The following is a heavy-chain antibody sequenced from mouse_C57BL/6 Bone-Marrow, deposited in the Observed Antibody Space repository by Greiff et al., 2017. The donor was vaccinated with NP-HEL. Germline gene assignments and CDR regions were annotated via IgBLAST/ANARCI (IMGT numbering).Heavy chain of an antibody. D-gene: IGHD1-1*01. V-gene: IGHV5-15*01. Sequence: EVQWVESGGGLVQPGGSLKLSCAASGFTFSDYGMAWVRQAPRKGPEWVAFISNLAYSIYYADTVTGRFTISRENAKNTLYLEMSSLRSEDTAMYYCARHYYGSSYGYFDVWGTGTTVTVSS. J-gene: IGHJ1*03. CDR3: ARHYYGSSYGYFDV. CDR1: GFTFSDYG. CDR2: ISNLAYSI.